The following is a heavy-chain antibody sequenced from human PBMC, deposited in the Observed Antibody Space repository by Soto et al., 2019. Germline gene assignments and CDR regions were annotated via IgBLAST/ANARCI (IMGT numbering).Heavy chain of an antibody. J-gene: IGHJ4*02. CDR1: GFTFGDYA. Sequence: PGGSLRLSCTASGFTFGDYAMSWFRQAPGKGLEWVGFIRSKAYGGTTEYAASVKGRFTISRDDSKSIAYLQMNSLKTEDTAVYYCTRDRSYYDILTGYYDRYYFDYWGQGTLVTVSS. CDR2: IRSKAYGGTT. V-gene: IGHV3-49*03. CDR3: TRDRSYYDILTGYYDRYYFDY. D-gene: IGHD3-9*01.